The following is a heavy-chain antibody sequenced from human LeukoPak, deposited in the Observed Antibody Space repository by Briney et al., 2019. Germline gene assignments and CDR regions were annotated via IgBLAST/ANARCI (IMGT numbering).Heavy chain of an antibody. D-gene: IGHD3-10*01. V-gene: IGHV3-48*01. CDR3: ARNVYGSGRNWFDP. Sequence: GGSLRLSCAASGFTFSSYSMNWVRQAPGKGLEWDSYISSSSSTIYYADSVKGRFTISRDNAKNSLYLQMNSLRAEDTAVYYCARNVYGSGRNWFDPWGQGTLVTVSS. CDR2: ISSSSSTI. J-gene: IGHJ5*02. CDR1: GFTFSSYS.